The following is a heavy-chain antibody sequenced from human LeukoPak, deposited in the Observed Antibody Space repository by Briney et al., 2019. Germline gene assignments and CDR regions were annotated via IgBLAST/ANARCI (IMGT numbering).Heavy chain of an antibody. Sequence: GASVKVSCKASGYTFNNYGFSWVRQAPGQGREWMGGIIPKFGTAHYAQKFQGRVTLTTDESTSTAYMEMSSLRSDDTAVYYCARDDSDIVASDHWGQGTRVTVSS. CDR2: IIPKFGTA. CDR1: GYTFNNYG. V-gene: IGHV1-69*05. D-gene: IGHD2-21*01. J-gene: IGHJ4*02. CDR3: ARDDSDIVASDH.